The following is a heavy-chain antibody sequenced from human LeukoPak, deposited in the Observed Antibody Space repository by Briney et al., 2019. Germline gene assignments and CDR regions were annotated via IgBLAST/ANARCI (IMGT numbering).Heavy chain of an antibody. V-gene: IGHV4-59*01. J-gene: IGHJ5*02. D-gene: IGHD2-8*01. Sequence: SETLSLTCTVSGGSISSYYWSWIWQPPGKGLEWIGDMYYSGSTNYNPSLKSRVTISVDTSKNQFSLKLSSVTAADTAVYYCARGGCTNGVCYLLGRFDPWGQGTLVTVSS. CDR3: ARGGCTNGVCYLLGRFDP. CDR1: GGSISSYY. CDR2: MYYSGST.